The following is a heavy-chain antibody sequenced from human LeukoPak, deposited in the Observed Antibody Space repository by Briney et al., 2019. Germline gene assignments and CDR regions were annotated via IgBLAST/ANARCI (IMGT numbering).Heavy chain of an antibody. V-gene: IGHV3-9*01. D-gene: IGHD6-13*01. J-gene: IGHJ4*02. CDR2: ISWNSGSI. CDR3: ARVLYDIGAAAGTGFDY. CDR1: GFTFDDYA. Sequence: GGSLRLSCAASGFTFDDYAMHWVRQAPGKGLEWVSGISWNSGSIGYADSVKGRFTISRDNAKNSLYLQMNSLRAEDTALYYCARVLYDIGAAAGTGFDYWGQGTLVTVSS.